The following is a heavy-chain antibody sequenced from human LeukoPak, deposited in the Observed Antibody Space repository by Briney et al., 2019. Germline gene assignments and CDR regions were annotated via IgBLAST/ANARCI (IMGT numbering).Heavy chain of an antibody. J-gene: IGHJ4*02. V-gene: IGHV3-30*03. CDR2: ISYDGSNK. D-gene: IGHD3-10*01. CDR1: GFTFSSYG. Sequence: GGSLRLSCAASGFTFSSYGMHWVRQAPGKGLEWVAVISYDGSNKYYADSVKGRFTISRDNSKNTLYLQMNSLRAEDTAVYYCVRDYYGSGNYFIWGQGTLVTVSS. CDR3: VRDYYGSGNYFI.